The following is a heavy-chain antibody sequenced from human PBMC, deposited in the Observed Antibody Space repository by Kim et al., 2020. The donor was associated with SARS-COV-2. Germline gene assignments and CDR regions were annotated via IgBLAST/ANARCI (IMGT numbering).Heavy chain of an antibody. D-gene: IGHD6-13*01. J-gene: IGHJ4*02. Sequence: SETLSLTCSVSGGSVTSYYWSWIRQPPGKGLEWIGYIYYSGSTNYNPSLRRVVTISVDTSKNQFSLKLSSVTAADTAVYYCVSLQNSSPAGMVDCWGRGTLFTVSS. CDR3: VSLQNSSPAGMVDC. CDR1: GGSVTSYY. CDR2: IYYSGST. V-gene: IGHV4-59*02.